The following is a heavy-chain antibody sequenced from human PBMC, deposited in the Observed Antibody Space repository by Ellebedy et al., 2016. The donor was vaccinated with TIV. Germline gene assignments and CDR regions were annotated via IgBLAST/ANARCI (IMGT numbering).Heavy chain of an antibody. CDR2: INSDGSST. Sequence: GGSLRLSXAASGFTFSSYWMHWVRQAPGKGLVWVSRINSDGSSTSYADSVKGRFTISRDNAKNTLYLQMNSLRAEDTAVYYCAKDRDDDGDYVFDSWGQGTLVTVSS. V-gene: IGHV3-74*01. J-gene: IGHJ4*02. CDR3: AKDRDDDGDYVFDS. CDR1: GFTFSSYW. D-gene: IGHD4-17*01.